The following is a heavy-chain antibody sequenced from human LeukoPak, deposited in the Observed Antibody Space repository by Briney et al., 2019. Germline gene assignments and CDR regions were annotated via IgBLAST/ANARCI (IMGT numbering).Heavy chain of an antibody. V-gene: IGHV4-31*03. CDR2: IYYSGST. CDR3: ARVGSMDWNYSVPFDY. D-gene: IGHD1-7*01. Sequence: PSETLSLTCTVSGGSISSGGYYWSWIRQHPGKGLEWIGYIYYSGSTYYNPSLKSRVTISVDTSKNQFSLKLSSETAADTAVYYCARVGSMDWNYSVPFDYWGQGTLVTVSS. CDR1: GGSISSGGYY. J-gene: IGHJ4*02.